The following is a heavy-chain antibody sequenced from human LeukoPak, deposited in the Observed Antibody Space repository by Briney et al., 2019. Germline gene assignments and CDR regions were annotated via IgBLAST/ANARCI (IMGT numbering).Heavy chain of an antibody. CDR2: IIGSGGST. CDR3: AKGLRFWSGYFDAFDI. J-gene: IGHJ3*02. V-gene: IGHV3-23*01. CDR1: GFTFSSSA. Sequence: GGSLRLSCAPSGFTFSSSAMSWVRQAPGEGREWVSAIIGSGGSTYYTDYVKGRFTISRDTSKNTLYLQMNSLRAEDTAVYYCAKGLRFWSGYFDAFDIWGQGTMVTVSS. D-gene: IGHD3-3*01.